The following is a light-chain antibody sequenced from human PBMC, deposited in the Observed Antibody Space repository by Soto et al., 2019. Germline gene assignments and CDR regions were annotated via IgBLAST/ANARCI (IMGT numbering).Light chain of an antibody. J-gene: IGKJ1*01. Sequence: DIVMTQSPDSLAVSLGERATINCKSSQSVLYSSSNKNYLAWYQQKPGQPPKLLIYWASTRESGVPDRFSGSGSGTDFTLTISSLQAADVAVYYCQQYYSTPWTFGQGTKVEIK. CDR2: WAS. CDR3: QQYYSTPWT. V-gene: IGKV4-1*01. CDR1: QSVLYSSSNKNY.